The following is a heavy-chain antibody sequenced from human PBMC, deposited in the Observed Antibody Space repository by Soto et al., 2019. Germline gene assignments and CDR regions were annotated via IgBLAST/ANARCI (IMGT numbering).Heavy chain of an antibody. Sequence: SVKVSCKASGGTFSSYAISWVRQAPGQGLEWMGGIIPIFGTANYAQKFQGRVTITADESTSTAYMELSSLRSEDTAVYYCARTNDILNGYYPWGQGTLVTVSS. J-gene: IGHJ5*02. CDR2: IIPIFGTA. V-gene: IGHV1-69*13. CDR1: GGTFSSYA. D-gene: IGHD3-9*01. CDR3: ARTNDILNGYYP.